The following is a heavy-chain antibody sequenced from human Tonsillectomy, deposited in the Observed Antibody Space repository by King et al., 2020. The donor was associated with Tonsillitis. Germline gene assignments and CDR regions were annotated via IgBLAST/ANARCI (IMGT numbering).Heavy chain of an antibody. J-gene: IGHJ4*02. CDR3: AREESMALDY. V-gene: IGHV3-30-3*01. CDR2: ISYDENKT. CDR1: GFTVSHYA. D-gene: IGHD2/OR15-2a*01. Sequence: VQLVESGGDVVQPGRSLRLSCVGSGFTVSHYAMHWVRQAPGKGLECVAVISYDENKTYYEDSVKGRFTISRDNSKSSLYLQMNSLRAEDTAVYYCAREESMALDYWGQGTLVTVSS.